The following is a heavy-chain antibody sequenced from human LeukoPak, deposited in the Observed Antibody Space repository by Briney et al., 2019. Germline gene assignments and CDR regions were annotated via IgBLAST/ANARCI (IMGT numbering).Heavy chain of an antibody. CDR1: GFTFSDYY. Sequence: PGGSLRLSCAASGFTFSDYYMNWIRQAPGKGLEWVSDISSSSTYTNYADSVKGRFTISRDNAKNSLYLQMNSLRAEDTAVYYCAKTGPSIVVVTAIPLYYFDYWGQGTLVTVSS. CDR3: AKTGPSIVVVTAIPLYYFDY. D-gene: IGHD2-21*02. V-gene: IGHV3-11*03. CDR2: ISSSSTYT. J-gene: IGHJ4*02.